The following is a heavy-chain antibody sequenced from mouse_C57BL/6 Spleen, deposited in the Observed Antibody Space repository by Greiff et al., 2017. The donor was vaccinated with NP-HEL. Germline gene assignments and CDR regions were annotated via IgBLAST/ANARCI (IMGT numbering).Heavy chain of an antibody. CDR3: ARIPDSNYSYYAMDY. CDR2: IYPGSGST. CDR1: GYTFTSYW. J-gene: IGHJ4*01. D-gene: IGHD2-5*01. V-gene: IGHV1-55*01. Sequence: QVQLQQPGAELVKPGASVKMSCKASGYTFTSYWITWVKQRRGQGLEWIGDIYPGSGSTNYNEKFKSKATLTVDTSSSTAYMPLSSLTSEDSAVYYGARIPDSNYSYYAMDYWGQGTSVTVSS.